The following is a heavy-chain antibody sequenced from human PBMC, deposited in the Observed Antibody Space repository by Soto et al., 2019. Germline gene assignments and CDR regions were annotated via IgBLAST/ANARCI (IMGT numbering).Heavy chain of an antibody. Sequence: QLQLQESGPGLVKPAETLSLTCTISGGPTSSRNYYWAWVRQPPGKGLEWIGNIYYSGDTYYRPSLRSRLTISVDTSKNQFSLKLSSLTAADTAMYYCASLQVPGNFDYWGQGNRVTVSS. CDR1: GGPTSSRNYY. D-gene: IGHD6-13*01. J-gene: IGHJ4*02. V-gene: IGHV4-39*01. CDR3: ASLQVPGNFDY. CDR2: IYYSGDT.